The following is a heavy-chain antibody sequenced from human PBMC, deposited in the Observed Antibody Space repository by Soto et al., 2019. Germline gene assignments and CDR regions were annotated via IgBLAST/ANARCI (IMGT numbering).Heavy chain of an antibody. V-gene: IGHV3-30*18. CDR2: VSYDGSDE. CDR1: GFTFSIFG. J-gene: IGHJ3*02. CDR3: ANNAFDI. Sequence: QVQVVESGGGVVQPGRSLRLSCAASGFTFSIFGMHWVRQAPGKGLEWVAGVSYDGSDEYYADSVKGRFTISRDNSKNTMNQQMNSLRTEDTAVYYCANNAFDIWGQGTMVTVSS.